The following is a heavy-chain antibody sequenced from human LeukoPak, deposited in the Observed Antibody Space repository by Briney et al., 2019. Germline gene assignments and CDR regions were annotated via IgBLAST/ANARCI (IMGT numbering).Heavy chain of an antibody. CDR3: ARARIQLWSAPFDY. V-gene: IGHV4-34*01. D-gene: IGHD5-18*01. CDR2: INHSGST. CDR1: GGSFSGYY. J-gene: IGHJ4*02. Sequence: PSETLSLTCAVYGGSFSGYYWSWICQPPGKGLEWIGEINHSGSTNCNPSLKSRVTISVDTSKNQFSLKLSSVTAADTAVYYCARARIQLWSAPFDYWGQGTLVTVSS.